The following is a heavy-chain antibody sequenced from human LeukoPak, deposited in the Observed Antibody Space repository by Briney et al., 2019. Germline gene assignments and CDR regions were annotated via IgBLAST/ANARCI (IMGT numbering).Heavy chain of an antibody. J-gene: IGHJ2*01. CDR2: IIPIFGTA. V-gene: IGHV1-69*13. CDR3: ARALRITMVRGVIITSYWYFDL. Sequence: ASVKVSCKASGGTFSSYAISWVRQAPGQGLEWMGGIIPIFGTANYAQKFQGRVTITADESTSTAYMELSSLRSEDTAVYYCARALRITMVRGVIITSYWYFDLWGRGTLVTVSS. D-gene: IGHD3-10*01. CDR1: GGTFSSYA.